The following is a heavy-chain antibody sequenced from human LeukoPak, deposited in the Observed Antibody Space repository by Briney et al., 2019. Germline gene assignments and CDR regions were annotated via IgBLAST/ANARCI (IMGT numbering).Heavy chain of an antibody. CDR2: IVGSGGTT. V-gene: IGHV3-23*01. J-gene: IGHJ4*02. CDR3: GRDLDWGAFDH. Sequence: PGGTLRLSCAASGFTFSTYGMDWVRQAPGKGLEWVSGIVGSGGTTYYADSVKGRFTISRDNSKNALYLQMNSLRAEDTAVYYCGRDLDWGAFDHWAQGTLVTVSS. D-gene: IGHD3-9*01. CDR1: GFTFSTYG.